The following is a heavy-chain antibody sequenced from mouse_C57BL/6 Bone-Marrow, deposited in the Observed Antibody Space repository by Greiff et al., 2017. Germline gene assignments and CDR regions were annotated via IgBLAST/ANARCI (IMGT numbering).Heavy chain of an antibody. CDR1: GFTFSNYW. CDR3: KFLSTGVGGDWFAY. V-gene: IGHV6-3*01. Sequence: EVKLEESGGGLVQPGGSMTLSCVASGFTFSNYWLNWVRQSPEKGLALVAQIRLKSDHYARHDVESVKGRFTISTDDSKSSFYLQMYNVRAEDTGVDYCKFLSTGVGGDWFAYWGQGNLVTDSA. D-gene: IGHD1-1*01. CDR2: IRLKSDHYAR. J-gene: IGHJ3*01.